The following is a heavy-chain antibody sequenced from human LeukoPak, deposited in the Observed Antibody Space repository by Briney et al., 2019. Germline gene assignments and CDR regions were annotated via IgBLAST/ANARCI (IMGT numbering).Heavy chain of an antibody. V-gene: IGHV4-4*07. Sequence: SESLSRTCSVSGGSISSYYCSWIRQPAAKGLEWIGRIYTSGSTNYNPSLKSRVTISVDTSKNQFSLKLSSVTAADTAVYYCATLGYSYGTDYWGQGTLVTVSS. CDR2: IYTSGST. CDR1: GGSISSYY. D-gene: IGHD5-18*01. J-gene: IGHJ4*02. CDR3: ATLGYSYGTDY.